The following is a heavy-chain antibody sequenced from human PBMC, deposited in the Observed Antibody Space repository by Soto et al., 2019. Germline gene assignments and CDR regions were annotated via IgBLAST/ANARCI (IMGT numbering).Heavy chain of an antibody. V-gene: IGHV3-13*01. D-gene: IGHD3-22*01. CDR3: ARAGAYYDSSGYIRYYFDY. J-gene: IGHJ4*02. CDR1: GFTFSSYD. Sequence: EVQLVESGGGLVQPGGSLRLSCAASGFTFSSYDMHWVRQATGKGLEWVSAFGTAGDTYYPGSVKGRFTISRENAKNSLYLQMNSLRAEDTAVYYCARAGAYYDSSGYIRYYFDYWGQGTLVTVSS. CDR2: FGTAGDT.